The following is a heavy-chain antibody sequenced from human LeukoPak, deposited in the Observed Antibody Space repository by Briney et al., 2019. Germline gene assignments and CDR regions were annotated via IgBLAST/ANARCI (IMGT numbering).Heavy chain of an antibody. CDR1: GGSISSGGYY. D-gene: IGHD4-23*01. V-gene: IGHV4-39*07. J-gene: IGHJ3*02. Sequence: SETLSLTCTVSGGSISSGGYYWSWIRQPPGKGLEWIGEINHSGSTNYNPSLKSRVTISVDTSKNQFSLKLSSVTAADTAVYYCAREMMTTVADDAFDIWGQGTMVTVSS. CDR3: AREMMTTVADDAFDI. CDR2: INHSGST.